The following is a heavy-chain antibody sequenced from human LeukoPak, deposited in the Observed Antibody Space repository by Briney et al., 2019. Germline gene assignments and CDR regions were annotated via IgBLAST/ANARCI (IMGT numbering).Heavy chain of an antibody. Sequence: SETLSLTCTVSGGSISYYYWSWIRQPAGKGLEWIGRIYTIGSTNYNPSLKSRVTMSVDTSKNQFSLKLSSVTAADTAVYYCARTQISNWSNDAFSIWGQGTTVTVSS. CDR1: GGSISYYY. D-gene: IGHD6-13*01. CDR2: IYTIGST. V-gene: IGHV4-4*07. CDR3: ARTQISNWSNDAFSI. J-gene: IGHJ3*02.